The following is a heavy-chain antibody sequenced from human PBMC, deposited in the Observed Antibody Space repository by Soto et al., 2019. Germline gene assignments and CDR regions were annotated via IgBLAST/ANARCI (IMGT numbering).Heavy chain of an antibody. J-gene: IGHJ6*02. CDR3: ARRNYYYYGMDV. Sequence: QVQLQESGPGLVKPSQTLSLTCTVSGGSISSGGYYWSWIRQHPGKGLEWIGYIYYSGSTYYNPSLKSRVTTSVATSKDPFSLKLSSVTAADTAVYYCARRNYYYYGMDVWGQGTTVTVSS. CDR1: GGSISSGGYY. CDR2: IYYSGST. V-gene: IGHV4-31*03.